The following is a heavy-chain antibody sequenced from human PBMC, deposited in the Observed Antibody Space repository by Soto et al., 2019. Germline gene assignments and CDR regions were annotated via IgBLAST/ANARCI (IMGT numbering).Heavy chain of an antibody. D-gene: IGHD2-2*01. V-gene: IGHV3-73*01. CDR2: IRSKANSYAT. J-gene: IGHJ6*02. CDR1: GFTFSGSA. Sequence: GSLRLSCAASGFTFSGSAMHWVRQASGKGLEWVGRIRSKANSYATAYAASVKGRFTISRDDSKNTAYLQMNSLKTEDTAVYYCTSLVGYCSSTSCYSTSGNYYYYGMDVWGQGTTVTVSS. CDR3: TSLVGYCSSTSCYSTSGNYYYYGMDV.